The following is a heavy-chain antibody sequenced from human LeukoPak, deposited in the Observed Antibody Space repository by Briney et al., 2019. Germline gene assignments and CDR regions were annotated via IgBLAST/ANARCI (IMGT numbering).Heavy chain of an antibody. CDR1: GFXFNDYY. Sequence: GGSLRLSCVASGFXFNDYYMSWIRQAPGKGLEWLSCISGSSTYTNYADSVRGRFTISRDNAKNSLYLQVNSLRAEDTAVYYCARAKGRRDYFDYWGQGTLVTVSS. V-gene: IGHV3-11*05. D-gene: IGHD3-10*01. CDR2: ISGSSTYT. J-gene: IGHJ4*02. CDR3: ARAKGRRDYFDY.